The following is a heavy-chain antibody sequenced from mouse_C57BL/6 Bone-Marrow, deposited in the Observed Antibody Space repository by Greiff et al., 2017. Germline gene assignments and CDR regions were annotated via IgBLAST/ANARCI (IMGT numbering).Heavy chain of an antibody. D-gene: IGHD1-1*01. J-gene: IGHJ2*01. CDR2: IDPETGGT. Sequence: QVQLQQPGAELVKPGASVKLSCKASGYTFTSYWMHWVKQTPVHGLEWIGTIDPETGGTAYNQKFKGKAILTADKSSSTAYMELSSLTSEDSAVYYCTRVEYYSSFDYWGQGTTLTVSS. CDR3: TRVEYYSSFDY. CDR1: GYTFTSYW. V-gene: IGHV1-15*01.